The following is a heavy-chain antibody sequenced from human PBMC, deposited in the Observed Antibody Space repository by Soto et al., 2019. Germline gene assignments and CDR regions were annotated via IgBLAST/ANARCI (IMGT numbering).Heavy chain of an antibody. CDR2: IYYSGST. CDR1: GGSIXSYY. CDR3: ARDNGVVVVTDNWFDP. J-gene: IGHJ5*02. D-gene: IGHD2-21*02. V-gene: IGHV4-59*01. Sequence: LSLTCTVSGGSIXSYYWSWIRQPPGKGLEWIGYIYYSGSTNYNPSLKSRVTISVDTSKNQFSLKLSSVTAADTAVYYCARDNGVVVVTDNWFDPWGQGTLVTVSS.